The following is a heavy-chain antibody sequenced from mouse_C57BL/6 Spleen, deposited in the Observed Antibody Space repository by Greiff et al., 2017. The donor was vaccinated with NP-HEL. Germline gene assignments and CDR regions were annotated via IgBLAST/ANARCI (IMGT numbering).Heavy chain of an antibody. CDR3: TTDYYYGSSSWYFDV. V-gene: IGHV14-1*01. CDR1: GFNIKDYY. CDR2: IDPEDGDT. J-gene: IGHJ1*03. D-gene: IGHD1-1*01. Sequence: VQLQQSGAELVRPGASVKLSCTASGFNIKDYYMHWVKQRPEQGLEWIGRIDPEDGDTEYAPKFQGKATMTADTSSNTAYLHLSRLTSEDTAVYYCTTDYYYGSSSWYFDVWGTGTTVTVSS.